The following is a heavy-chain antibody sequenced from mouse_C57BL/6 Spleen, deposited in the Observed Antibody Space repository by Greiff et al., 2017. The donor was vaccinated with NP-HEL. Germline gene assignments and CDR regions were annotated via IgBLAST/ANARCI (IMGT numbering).Heavy chain of an antibody. CDR3: ATTGYYAMDY. Sequence: EVHLVESGGGLVQPGGSLSLSCAASGFTFTDYYMSWVRQPPGKALEWLGFIRNKANGYTTEYSASVKGRFTISRDNSQSILYLQMNALRAEDSATYYCATTGYYAMDYWGQGTSVTVSS. CDR1: GFTFTDYY. J-gene: IGHJ4*01. CDR2: IRNKANGYTT. D-gene: IGHD4-1*01. V-gene: IGHV7-3*01.